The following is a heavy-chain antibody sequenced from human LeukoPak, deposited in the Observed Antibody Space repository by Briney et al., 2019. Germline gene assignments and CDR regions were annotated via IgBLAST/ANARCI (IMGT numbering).Heavy chain of an antibody. V-gene: IGHV1-8*01. CDR3: ARGLAVTTFSGRRAAGF. CDR1: GYTFTSYD. CDR2: MNPNSGNT. D-gene: IGHD4-11*01. J-gene: IGHJ4*02. Sequence: GASVKVSCKASGYTFTSYDINWVRQATGQGLEWMGWMNPNSGNTGYAQKFQGRVTMTRNASISTAYMELSSLRSEDTAVYYCARGLAVTTFSGRRAAGFWGQGTLVTVSS.